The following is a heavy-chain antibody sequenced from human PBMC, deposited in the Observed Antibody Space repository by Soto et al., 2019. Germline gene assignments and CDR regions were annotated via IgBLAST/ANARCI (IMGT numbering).Heavy chain of an antibody. V-gene: IGHV3-23*01. J-gene: IGHJ6*02. D-gene: IGHD3-3*01. CDR1: GFTFSSYA. CDR3: AKYPTDFWSGSPAYRIAV. Sequence: GGSLRLSCAASGFTFSSYAMRWVRQAPGKGLEWVSAISVSGGSTYYADSVKGRFTISREKSKNTLYLQMNSLRAEDTALYYCAKYPTDFWSGSPAYRIAVRGQGTTVAVSS. CDR2: ISVSGGST.